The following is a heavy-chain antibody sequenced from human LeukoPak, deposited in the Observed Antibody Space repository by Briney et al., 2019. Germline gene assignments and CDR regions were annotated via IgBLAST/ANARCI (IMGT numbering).Heavy chain of an antibody. CDR3: ARDPEAMTTVRYFDY. CDR2: IIPIFGTA. V-gene: IGHV1-69*13. Sequence: SVKVSCKASGGTFSSYAISWVRQAPGQGPEWMGGIIPIFGTANYAQKFQGRVTITADESTSTAYMELSSLRSEDTAVYYCARDPEAMTTVRYFDYWGQGTLVTVSS. J-gene: IGHJ4*02. D-gene: IGHD4-11*01. CDR1: GGTFSSYA.